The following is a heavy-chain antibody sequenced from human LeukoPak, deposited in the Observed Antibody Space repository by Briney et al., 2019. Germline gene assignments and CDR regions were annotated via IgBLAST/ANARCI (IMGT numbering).Heavy chain of an antibody. D-gene: IGHD3-9*01. CDR3: AKWGPYDILTGRIN. Sequence: GGSLRLSCAASGFTFSNYWMTWVRQAPGKGLEWVANIKPDESEKYYVGSVKGRFTISRDNAKNSLYLQMNSLRAEDSAVYYCAKWGPYDILTGRINWGQGTLVTVSS. V-gene: IGHV3-7*03. CDR2: IKPDESEK. J-gene: IGHJ4*02. CDR1: GFTFSNYW.